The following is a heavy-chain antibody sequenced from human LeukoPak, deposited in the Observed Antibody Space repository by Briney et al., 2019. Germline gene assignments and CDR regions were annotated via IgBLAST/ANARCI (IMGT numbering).Heavy chain of an antibody. CDR2: IYTGGNT. CDR1: GFTVDSNY. Sequence: GGSLRLSCAASGFTVDSNYLSWVRQAPGKGLEWVSTIYTGGNTYYAASVKGRFTISRDFSENTVFLHMNSLRAEDTAMYYCARGDDSGYYDYFDYWGQGALVTVSS. CDR3: ARGDDSGYYDYFDY. D-gene: IGHD3-22*01. J-gene: IGHJ4*02. V-gene: IGHV3-53*01.